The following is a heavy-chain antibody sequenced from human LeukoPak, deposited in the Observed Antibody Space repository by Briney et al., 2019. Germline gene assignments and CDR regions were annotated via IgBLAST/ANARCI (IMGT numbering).Heavy chain of an antibody. Sequence: GGSLRLSCAASGFTFSSYGMHWVRQAPGKGLEWVAVIWYDGSNKYYADSVKGRFTISRDNSKNTLYLQMNSLRAEDTAVYYCAKEGGVSSGWFRYYYYMDVWGKGTTVTVSS. D-gene: IGHD6-19*01. CDR2: IWYDGSNK. J-gene: IGHJ6*03. CDR1: GFTFSSYG. V-gene: IGHV3-33*06. CDR3: AKEGGVSSGWFRYYYYMDV.